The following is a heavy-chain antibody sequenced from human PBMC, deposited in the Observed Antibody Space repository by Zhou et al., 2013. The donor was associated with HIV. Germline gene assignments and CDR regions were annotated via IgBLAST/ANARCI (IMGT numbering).Heavy chain of an antibody. D-gene: IGHD6-19*01. CDR3: AREGSSGRSGAFDI. J-gene: IGHJ3*02. CDR2: IDPNSGGT. CDR1: GYTFTGYY. V-gene: IGHV1-2*02. Sequence: QVQLVQSGAEVKKPGASVKVSCKASGYTFTGYYIQWVRQAPGQAFEWMGWIDPNSGGTSFAQDFQGRVTMTRDTSISTVYMELSSLRSEDTAVYYCAREGSSGRSGAFDIWGQGTMVTGLF.